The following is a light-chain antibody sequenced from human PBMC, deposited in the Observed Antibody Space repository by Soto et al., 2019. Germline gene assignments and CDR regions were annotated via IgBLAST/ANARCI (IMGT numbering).Light chain of an antibody. CDR3: QQPNSFLT. V-gene: IGKV1-9*01. CDR1: LGISSY. J-gene: IGKJ5*01. Sequence: IQLTQSPSVLSAYVGDRVTITCRASLGISSYLAWYQQKPGKAPKLLIYAASTLQSGVPSRFIGSGSGTEFTLTITSLQPEDFATYYCQQPNSFLTFGQGTRLEIK. CDR2: AAS.